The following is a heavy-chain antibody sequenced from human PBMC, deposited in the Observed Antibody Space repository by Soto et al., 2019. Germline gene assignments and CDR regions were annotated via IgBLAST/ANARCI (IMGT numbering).Heavy chain of an antibody. CDR3: AGCGGAGYCSSTGS. CDR1: GYTFTSYG. Sequence: QVQLVQSGAEVKKPGASVKVSCKASGYTFTSYGISWVRQAPGQGLEWMGWISAYNGNTNFAQKLQGIATQTTDTSTRTADMELRSLPSDDTARYYCAGCGGAGYCSSTGSWVQGTLVTVSS. D-gene: IGHD2-2*01. J-gene: IGHJ5*02. CDR2: ISAYNGNT. V-gene: IGHV1-18*01.